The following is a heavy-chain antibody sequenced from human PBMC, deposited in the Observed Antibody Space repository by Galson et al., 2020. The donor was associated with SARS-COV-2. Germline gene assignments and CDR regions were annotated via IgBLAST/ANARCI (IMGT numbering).Heavy chain of an antibody. J-gene: IGHJ4*02. CDR3: GREHGQRSFDY. V-gene: IGHV3-7*01. CDR2: IKKDGSEK. D-gene: IGHD1-1*01. Sequence: GGSLRLSCAASGFIFSTYWMTWIRQAPGKGLEWVASIKKDGSEKYYVDSVKGRLTISRDNAKNSLYLEMNSLRAEDTAVYYCGREHGQRSFDYWGQGILVTVSS. CDR1: GFIFSTYW.